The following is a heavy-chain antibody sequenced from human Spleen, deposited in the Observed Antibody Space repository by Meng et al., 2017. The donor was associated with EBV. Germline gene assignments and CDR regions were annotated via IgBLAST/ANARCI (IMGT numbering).Heavy chain of an antibody. CDR2: ISRSGST. J-gene: IGHJ4*02. CDR1: GGSFTGYY. V-gene: IGHV4-34*01. CDR3: ARRGGVDY. D-gene: IGHD3-16*01. Sequence: QGTLKQGGAGSLKPPVTPSPTRAVYGGSFTGYYWTWIRQPPGKGLEWIGEISRSGSTNYNPSLKSRVTISLDTSKNQFSLKLSSVTAADTAVYYCARRGGVDYWGQGTLVTVSS.